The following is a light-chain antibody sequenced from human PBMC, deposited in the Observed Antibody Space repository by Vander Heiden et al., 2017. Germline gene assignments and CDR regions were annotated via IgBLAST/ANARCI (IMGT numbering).Light chain of an antibody. J-gene: IGLJ3*02. CDR3: YSAADNNRV. Sequence: SYELTQPSPVSVSPGQTARITCSGDVLAKKYARWFQQKPGQAPVLVIYKDSERPSGIPERFSGSSSGTTVTLTISGAQVEDEADYYCYSAADNNRVFGGGTKLTGL. CDR1: VLAKKY. V-gene: IGLV3-27*01. CDR2: KDS.